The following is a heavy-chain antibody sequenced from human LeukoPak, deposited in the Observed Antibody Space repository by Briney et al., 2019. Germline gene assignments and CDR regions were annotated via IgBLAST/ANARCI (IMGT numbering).Heavy chain of an antibody. J-gene: IGHJ5*02. Sequence: SETLSLTCAVYGGSFSGYYWSWIRQPPGKGLEWIGEINHSGSTNYNPSLKSRVTISVDTSKNQFSLKLSSVTAADTAVYYCARHGPYYYDSSGSVRPNNWFDPWGQGTLVTVSS. CDR3: ARHGPYYYDSSGSVRPNNWFDP. D-gene: IGHD3-22*01. V-gene: IGHV4-34*01. CDR2: INHSGST. CDR1: GGSFSGYY.